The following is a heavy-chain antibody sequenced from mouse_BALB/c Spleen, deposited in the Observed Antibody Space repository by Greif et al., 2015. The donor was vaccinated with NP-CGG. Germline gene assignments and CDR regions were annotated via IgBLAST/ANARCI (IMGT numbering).Heavy chain of an antibody. D-gene: IGHD1-2*01. CDR1: GYTFTSYW. V-gene: IGHV1S81*02. J-gene: IGHJ1*01. CDR2: IHPSNGRT. CDR3: AVITTATGWYFDV. Sequence: VQLQQSGAELVKPGASVKLSCKASGYTFTSYWMHWVKRRPGQGLEWLGEIHPSNGRTNYNEKFKSKATLTVDKSSSTAYMQLSVLTSEDSGVYYCAVITTATGWYFDVWGAGTTVTVTS.